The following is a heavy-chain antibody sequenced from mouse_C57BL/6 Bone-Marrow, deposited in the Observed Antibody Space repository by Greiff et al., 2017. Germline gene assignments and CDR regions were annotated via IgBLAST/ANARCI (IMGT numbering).Heavy chain of an antibody. CDR2: INPSSGYT. CDR3: AKQLRPLYYAMDY. Sequence: QVQLQQSGAELAKPGASVKLSCKASGYTFTSYWMHWVKQRPGQGLEWIGYINPSSGYTKYNQKFKDKDTLTADKSSSTAYMQLSSLTYEDSAVYDCAKQLRPLYYAMDYWGQGTSVTVSS. V-gene: IGHV1-7*01. CDR1: GYTFTSYW. D-gene: IGHD3-2*02. J-gene: IGHJ4*01.